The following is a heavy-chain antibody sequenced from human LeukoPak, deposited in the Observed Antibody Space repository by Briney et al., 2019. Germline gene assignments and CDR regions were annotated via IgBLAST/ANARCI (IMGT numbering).Heavy chain of an antibody. CDR1: GGSISTYY. CDR2: ISYGNT. Sequence: SETLSLTCSVSGGSISTYYWNWIRQAPGKGLEWIGHISYGNTDYNPSLKSRVTISVDTSKNQFSLKLTSVTAADTAVYYCARDKAHSYGRYFDPWGQGALVTVSS. J-gene: IGHJ5*02. CDR3: ARDKAHSYGRYFDP. D-gene: IGHD5-18*01. V-gene: IGHV4-59*01.